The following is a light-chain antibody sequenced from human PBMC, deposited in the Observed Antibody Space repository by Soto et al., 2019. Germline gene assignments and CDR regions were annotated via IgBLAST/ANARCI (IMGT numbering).Light chain of an antibody. CDR3: SSYTSSSTL. V-gene: IGLV2-14*01. J-gene: IGLJ2*01. CDR1: SSDVGGYNY. Sequence: HSVLTQPASVSGSPGQSITISCTGTSSDVGGYNYVSWYQQHPGKAPKLMIYEVSNRPSGVSNRFSGSKSGNTASLTISGLQAEDEADYYCSSYTSSSTLFGGGTKLTVL. CDR2: EVS.